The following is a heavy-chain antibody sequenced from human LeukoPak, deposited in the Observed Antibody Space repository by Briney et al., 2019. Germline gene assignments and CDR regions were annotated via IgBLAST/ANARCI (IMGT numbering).Heavy chain of an antibody. Sequence: PGGSLRPFWAASGFTFSSYEMNWVRQAPGKGLEWVSYISNSCSTIYYADSVKGRFTISRDNAKNSLYLQMNSLRADDTAVYYCARNWNWDYYFDYWGQGTLVTVSS. CDR1: GFTFSSYE. V-gene: IGHV3-48*03. CDR2: ISNSCSTI. J-gene: IGHJ4*02. CDR3: ARNWNWDYYFDY. D-gene: IGHD1-7*01.